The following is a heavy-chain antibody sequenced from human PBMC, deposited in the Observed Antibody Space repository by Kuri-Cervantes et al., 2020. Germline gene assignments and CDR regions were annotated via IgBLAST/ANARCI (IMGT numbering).Heavy chain of an antibody. J-gene: IGHJ4*02. D-gene: IGHD6-13*01. CDR3: ARDSSSWYEFDY. V-gene: IGHV3-7*01. CDR2: MNQDGSEK. Sequence: GESLKISCAASGFTFSNFWMNWVRQAPGKGLEWVANMNQDGSEKYYVDSVKGRFTISRDNAKNSLYLQMNSLRAEDTAVYYCARDSSSWYEFDYWGQGTLVTVSS. CDR1: GFTFSNFW.